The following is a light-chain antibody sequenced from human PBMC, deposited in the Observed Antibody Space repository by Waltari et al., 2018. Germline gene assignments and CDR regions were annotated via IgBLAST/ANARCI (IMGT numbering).Light chain of an antibody. V-gene: IGKV1-9*01. CDR2: GAS. CDR1: QGISSY. J-gene: IGKJ2*01. CDR3: QQLNSYPLT. Sequence: IQLTQSPSSLSASVGDRVTITCRASQGISSYLAWYQQQPAKAPKLLSYGASALQSGLPSSFSGSGSGTDFSLTISSLQPEDFATYDCQQLNSYPLTFGQGTKLEIK.